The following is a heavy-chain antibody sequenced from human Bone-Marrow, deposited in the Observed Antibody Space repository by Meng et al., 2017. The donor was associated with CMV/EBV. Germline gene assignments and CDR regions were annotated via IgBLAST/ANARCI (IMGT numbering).Heavy chain of an antibody. D-gene: IGHD3-10*01. Sequence: ASVKVSCKASGYTFTGYYMHWVRQAPGQGLEWMGWINPNSGGTIYAQKLQGRVTMTRDTSISTAYMELSRLRSGDTAVYYCARDRHTMGRGLNNWFDPWGQGTLVTVSS. CDR1: GYTFTGYY. CDR3: ARDRHTMGRGLNNWFDP. V-gene: IGHV1-2*02. CDR2: INPNSGGT. J-gene: IGHJ5*02.